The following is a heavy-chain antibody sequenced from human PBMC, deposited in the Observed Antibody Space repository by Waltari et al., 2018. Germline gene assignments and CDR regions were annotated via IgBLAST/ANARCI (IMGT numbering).Heavy chain of an antibody. V-gene: IGHV4-38-2*01. CDR3: ARNNRGAGAFDF. CDR1: NYLISRGFY. Sequence: QVHLQESGPGLVKPSETLSPTCAVPNYLISRGFYWSWIRQPPGGGLEWIGSIFHTGLSYYNPSLRSRVIMSVDTSKNQLSRRLNSVTATDAAVYSCARNNRGAGAFDFWGQGILVTVSS. CDR2: IFHTGLS. J-gene: IGHJ4*02. D-gene: IGHD3-10*01.